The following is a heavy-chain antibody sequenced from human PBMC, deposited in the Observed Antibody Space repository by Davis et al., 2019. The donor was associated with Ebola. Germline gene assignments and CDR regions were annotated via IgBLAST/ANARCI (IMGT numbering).Heavy chain of an antibody. J-gene: IGHJ4*02. CDR3: ARDFFEYSSSSFSDY. CDR2: IRTNGDSI. CDR1: GFPLRDYT. D-gene: IGHD6-6*01. Sequence: GESLKISCVASGFPLRDYTMTWVRQAPGKGLEWISVIRTNGDSIYYADSVKGRFTISRDNSKSTLYLQMDSLRPDDTAVYYCARDFFEYSSSSFSDYWGPGTLVTVSS. V-gene: IGHV3-23*01.